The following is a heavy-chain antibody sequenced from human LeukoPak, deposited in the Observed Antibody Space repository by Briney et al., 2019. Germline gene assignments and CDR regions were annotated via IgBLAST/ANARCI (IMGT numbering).Heavy chain of an antibody. CDR1: GFTFSSYA. D-gene: IGHD3-3*01. CDR2: ISGSGGST. V-gene: IGHV3-23*01. CDR3: AKSRYDFWSGKLGY. Sequence: GGSLRLSCAASGFTFSSYAMSWVRQAPGKGLEWVSAISGSGGSTYYADSVKGRFTISRDNSKNTLYLQMNSLRAEDTAVYYCAKSRYDFWSGKLGYWGQGTLVTVSS. J-gene: IGHJ4*02.